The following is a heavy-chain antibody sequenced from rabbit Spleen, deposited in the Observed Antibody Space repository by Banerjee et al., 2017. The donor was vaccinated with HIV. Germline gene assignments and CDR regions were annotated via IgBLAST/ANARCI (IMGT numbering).Heavy chain of an antibody. J-gene: IGHJ4*01. CDR3: ARGGININHWENL. D-gene: IGHD1-1*01. V-gene: IGHV1S45*01. Sequence: QEQLEESGGGLFQPGGSLALTCKASGFSFSSSYYMCWVRQAPGKGLEWIGCIYTGSSGKNYYASWAKGRFTMSTTSSTTVTLQMTSLTVADTATYFCARGGININHWENLWGPGTLVTVS. CDR2: IYTGSSGKN. CDR1: GFSFSSSYY.